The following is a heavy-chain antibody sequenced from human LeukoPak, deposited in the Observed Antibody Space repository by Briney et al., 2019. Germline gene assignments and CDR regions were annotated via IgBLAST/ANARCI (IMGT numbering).Heavy chain of an antibody. J-gene: IGHJ4*02. CDR1: GFTFSSYA. CDR2: ISSSGNTK. CDR3: ARVFTRNLGAN. D-gene: IGHD1-14*01. Sequence: PGGSLRLSCAASGFTFSSYAMSWVRQAPGKGLEWVSYISSSGNTKYYADSVKGRFTISRDNAKNSLYLQMNSLRAEDTAVYYCARVFTRNLGANWGQGTLVTVSS. V-gene: IGHV3-48*03.